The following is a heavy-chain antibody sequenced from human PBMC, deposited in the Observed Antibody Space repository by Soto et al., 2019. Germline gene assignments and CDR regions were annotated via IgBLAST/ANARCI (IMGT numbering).Heavy chain of an antibody. J-gene: IGHJ4*02. CDR3: ARDRCCSGCLFDY. V-gene: IGHV3-48*01. D-gene: IGHD6-19*01. Sequence: EVQLVESGGGLVQPGGSLRLSCAGSGFLFSSYSMNWVRQAPGKELEWVSYIESISTTIYYADSVKGRFTISRDNAKNSVYLQMNSLRADDTAVYYCARDRCCSGCLFDYWGQGALVTVSS. CDR1: GFLFSSYS. CDR2: IESISTTI.